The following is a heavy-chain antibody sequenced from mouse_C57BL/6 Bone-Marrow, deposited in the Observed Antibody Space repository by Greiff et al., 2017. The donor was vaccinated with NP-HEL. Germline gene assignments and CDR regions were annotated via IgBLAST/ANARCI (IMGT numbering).Heavy chain of an antibody. CDR1: GFTFSNYW. CDR3: TGLRYPYYYAMDY. Sequence: EVMLVESGGGLVQPGGSMKLSCVASGFTFSNYWMNWVRQSPEQGLEWVAQIRLKSDNYATHYAESVKGRFTISRDDSKSSVYLRMNNLRAEDTGIYCCTGLRYPYYYAMDYWGQGTSVTVSA. V-gene: IGHV6-3*01. CDR2: IRLKSDNYAT. D-gene: IGHD1-1*01. J-gene: IGHJ4*01.